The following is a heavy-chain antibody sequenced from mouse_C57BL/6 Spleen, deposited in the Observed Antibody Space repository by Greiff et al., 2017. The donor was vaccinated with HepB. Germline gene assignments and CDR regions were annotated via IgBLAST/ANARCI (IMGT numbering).Heavy chain of an antibody. CDR2: IDPSDSYT. D-gene: IGHD1-1*01. V-gene: IGHV1-69*01. CDR3: ARRVELRREYYFDY. CDR1: GYTFTSYW. J-gene: IGHJ2*01. Sequence: VQLQQPGAELVMPGASVKLSCKASGYTFTSYWMHWVKQRPGQGLEWIGEIDPSDSYTNYNQKFKGKSTLTVDKSSSTAYMQLSSLTSEDSAVYYGARRVELRREYYFDYWGQGTTLTVSS.